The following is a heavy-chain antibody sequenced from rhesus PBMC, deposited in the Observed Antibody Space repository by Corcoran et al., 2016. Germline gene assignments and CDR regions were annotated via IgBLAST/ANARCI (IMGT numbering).Heavy chain of an antibody. CDR3: ARANWGPDY. CDR1: GFTFSDYY. Sequence: EVQLVESGGGLAKPGGSLRLSCAASGFTFSDYYMDWVRQAPGKGLEWVSRMSTGGESTWYADSVNGRVTISRESAKNTLYLQMSSLTTEDTAVYYCARANWGPDYWGQGVLVTVSS. J-gene: IGHJ4*01. CDR2: MSTGGEST. D-gene: IGHD7-45*01. V-gene: IGHV3-178*01.